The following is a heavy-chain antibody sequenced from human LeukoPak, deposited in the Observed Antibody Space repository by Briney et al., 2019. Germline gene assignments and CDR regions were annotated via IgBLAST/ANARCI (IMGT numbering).Heavy chain of an antibody. CDR1: GGSFSGYY. Sequence: SETLSLTCAVYGGSFSGYYWSWIRQPPGKGLEWIGEINHSGSTNYNPSLKSRVTISVDTSKNQFSLKLSSVTAADTAVYYCARHGGNVVRYYFDYWGQGTLVTVSS. V-gene: IGHV4-34*01. J-gene: IGHJ4*02. D-gene: IGHD2-15*01. CDR2: INHSGST. CDR3: ARHGGNVVRYYFDY.